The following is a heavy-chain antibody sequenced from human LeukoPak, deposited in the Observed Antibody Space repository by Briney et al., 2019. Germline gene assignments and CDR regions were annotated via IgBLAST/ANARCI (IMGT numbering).Heavy chain of an antibody. CDR2: ISAYNGNT. V-gene: IGHV1-18*01. CDR1: GYTFTSYG. Sequence: ASVKVSCKASGYTFTSYGISWVRQAPGQGLEWMGRISAYNGNTNYAQKLQGRVTMTTVTSTSTAYMELRSLRSDDTAVYYCARDITMVRGVTPDGYYYYGMDVWGQGTTVTVSS. CDR3: ARDITMVRGVTPDGYYYYGMDV. D-gene: IGHD3-10*01. J-gene: IGHJ6*02.